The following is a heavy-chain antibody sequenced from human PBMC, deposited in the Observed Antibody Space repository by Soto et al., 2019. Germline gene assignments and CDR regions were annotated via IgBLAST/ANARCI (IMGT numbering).Heavy chain of an antibody. CDR2: IIPIFGTA. J-gene: IGHJ5*02. CDR1: GGTFSSYA. Sequence: QVQLVQSGAEVKKPGSSVKVSCKASGGTFSSYAISWVRQAPGQGREWMGGIIPIFGTANYAQKFQGRVTITADESTSTAYMELSSLRSEDTAVYYCASRGLGECSGGSCFGWCDAWGQGTLGTVSS. V-gene: IGHV1-69*01. D-gene: IGHD2-15*01. CDR3: ASRGLGECSGGSCFGWCDA.